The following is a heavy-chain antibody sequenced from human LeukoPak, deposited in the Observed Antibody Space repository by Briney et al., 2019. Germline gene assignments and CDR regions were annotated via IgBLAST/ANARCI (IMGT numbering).Heavy chain of an antibody. CDR2: IYHSGST. CDR1: GYSISSGYY. Sequence: PSETLSLTCAVSGYSISSGYYWGWIRQPPGQGLEWIGSIYHSGSTYYNPSLKSRVTISVDTSKNQFSLKLSSVTAADTAVYYCARLYSGYDCIWGQGTMVTVSS. J-gene: IGHJ3*02. CDR3: ARLYSGYDCI. D-gene: IGHD5-12*01. V-gene: IGHV4-38-2*01.